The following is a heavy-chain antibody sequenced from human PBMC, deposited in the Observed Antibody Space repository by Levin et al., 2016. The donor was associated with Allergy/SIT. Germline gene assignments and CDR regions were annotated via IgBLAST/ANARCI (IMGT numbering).Heavy chain of an antibody. CDR2: INQSGTT. V-gene: IGHV4-34*01. CDR1: GGSSSGYY. CDR3: ARGVDV. Sequence: SETLSLTCAISGGSSSGYYWSWFRHAPWGRGWSGLEEINQSGTTNYNPSLKSRLTMSVDPSKSQFSLNVNSVTAADTAIYYCARGVDVWGRGTTVIVSS. J-gene: IGHJ6*02.